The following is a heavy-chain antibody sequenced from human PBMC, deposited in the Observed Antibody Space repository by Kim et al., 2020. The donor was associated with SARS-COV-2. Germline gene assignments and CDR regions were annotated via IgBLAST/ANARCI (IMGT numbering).Heavy chain of an antibody. CDR1: GFTFNTYR. CDR2: ISTSGTTI. D-gene: IGHD2-21*02. V-gene: IGHV3-48*03. J-gene: IGHJ4*02. CDR3: GRDNGKVTADY. Sequence: GGSLRLSCTASGFTFNTYRMNWVRQAPGKGLEWVSYISTSGTTIYYADSVKGRFTISRDNAKNSLYLQMNSLRAEDTAFYYCGRDNGKVTADYWGQGTLVTVSS.